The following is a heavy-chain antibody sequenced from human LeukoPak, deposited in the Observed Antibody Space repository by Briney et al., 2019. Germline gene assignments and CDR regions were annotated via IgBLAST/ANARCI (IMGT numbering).Heavy chain of an antibody. CDR2: IYYSGSP. V-gene: IGHV4-59*01. CDR1: GGSISSYY. J-gene: IGHJ3*02. D-gene: IGHD3-10*01. CDR3: ARILSAFDI. Sequence: PSETLSLTCTVSGGSISSYYWSWIRQPPGKGLEWIGYIYYSGSPNYSPSLKSRVTISVDTSQNQFSLKLNSVTAADTAVYYCARILSAFDIWGQGTMVTVSS.